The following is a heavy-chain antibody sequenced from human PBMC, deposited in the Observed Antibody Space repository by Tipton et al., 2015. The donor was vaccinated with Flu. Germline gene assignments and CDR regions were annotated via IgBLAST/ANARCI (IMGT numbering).Heavy chain of an antibody. CDR1: GGSIGVTTYY. Sequence: TLSLTCTVSGGSIGVTTYYWGWIRQPPGKGLEYIGSVYYTGGTYFNPSLKGRVTVSIDTSKKQFSLKLNSVTAADTAVYYCARLSLSFNAFDIWDQGTTVIVSS. V-gene: IGHV4-39*07. D-gene: IGHD2/OR15-2a*01. CDR3: ARLSLSFNAFDI. CDR2: VYYTGGT. J-gene: IGHJ3*02.